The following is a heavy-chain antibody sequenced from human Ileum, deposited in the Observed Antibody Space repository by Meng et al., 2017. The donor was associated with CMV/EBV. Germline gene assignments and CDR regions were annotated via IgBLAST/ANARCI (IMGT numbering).Heavy chain of an antibody. CDR2: IIPISSTA. CDR3: ARDQGAHGEYFDY. CDR1: GGTSRRQA. V-gene: IGHV1-69*05. J-gene: IGHJ4*02. D-gene: IGHD3-3*01. Sequence: KAQGGTSRRQAIRWLRQARGQGLEWMGGIIPISSTANYAQKFKGRVTITTDESTSTAYMELSSLRSEDTAVYYCARDQGAHGEYFDYWGQGTLVTVSS.